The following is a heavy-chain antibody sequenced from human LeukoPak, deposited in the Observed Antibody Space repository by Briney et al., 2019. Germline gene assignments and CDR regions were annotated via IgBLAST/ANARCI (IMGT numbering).Heavy chain of an antibody. CDR2: IRYDGSNK. V-gene: IGHV3-30*02. D-gene: IGHD7-27*01. Sequence: GGFLRLSCAASGFTFSSYGMHWVRQAPGRGLEWVAFIRYDGSNKYHADSVKGRFTISRDNSKNTLYLQMNSLRAEDTAVYYCAKVFEAGDRDWFDPWGQGTLVTVSS. CDR1: GFTFSSYG. CDR3: AKVFEAGDRDWFDP. J-gene: IGHJ5*02.